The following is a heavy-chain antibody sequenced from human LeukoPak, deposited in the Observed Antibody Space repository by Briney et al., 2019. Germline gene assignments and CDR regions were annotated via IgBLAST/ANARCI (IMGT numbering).Heavy chain of an antibody. CDR3: VRRYSSGATPGRGVFDI. Sequence: RGSLRLSCAASGFSASSKYMSCVRQAPGKGLEWVSVLYSGGDTYSADSVKGRFTISRDDFKNMVYLQMNSLRVEDAAVYYCVRRYSSGATPGRGVFDIWGQGTMVTVSS. CDR2: LYSGGDT. D-gene: IGHD2-15*01. CDR1: GFSASSKY. V-gene: IGHV3-53*01. J-gene: IGHJ3*02.